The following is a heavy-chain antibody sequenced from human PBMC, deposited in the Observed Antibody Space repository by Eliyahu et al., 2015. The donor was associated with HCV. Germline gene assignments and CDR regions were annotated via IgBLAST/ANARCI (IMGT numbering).Heavy chain of an antibody. J-gene: IGHJ6*02. Sequence: EVQLVESGGGLVQPGRSLRLSCAASGFPFDEDGMXWVRQAPGKGLEWVSGISWNSAIVGYADSVKGRVTISRDNAKNSLYLQMNNLGAEDTAVYYCAKDRSLWFGMDVWGRGTTVTVSS. CDR2: ISWNSAIV. D-gene: IGHD3-9*01. V-gene: IGHV3-9*01. CDR3: AKDRSLWFGMDV. CDR1: GFPFDEDG.